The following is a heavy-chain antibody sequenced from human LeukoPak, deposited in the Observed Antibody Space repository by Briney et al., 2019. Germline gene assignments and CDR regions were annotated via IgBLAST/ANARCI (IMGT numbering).Heavy chain of an antibody. J-gene: IGHJ3*02. V-gene: IGHV4-59*01. CDR2: IYYSGST. CDR3: ARRWYYYGSDDDAFDI. Sequence: PSETLSLTCAVYGGSFSGYYWSWIRQPPGKGLEWIGYIYYSGSTNYNPSLKSRVTISVDTSKNQFSLKLSSVTAADTAVYYCARRWYYYGSDDDAFDIWGQGTMVTVSS. CDR1: GGSFSGYY. D-gene: IGHD3-10*01.